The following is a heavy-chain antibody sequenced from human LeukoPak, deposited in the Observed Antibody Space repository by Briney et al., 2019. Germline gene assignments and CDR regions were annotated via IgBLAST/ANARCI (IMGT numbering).Heavy chain of an antibody. CDR3: ATLRVATPYYFDY. D-gene: IGHD5-12*01. CDR2: IYYSGST. J-gene: IGHJ4*02. CDR1: GGSISSGDYY. V-gene: IGHV4-30-4*08. Sequence: SQTLSLTCTVSGGSISSGDYYWSWIRQPPGKGLEWIGYIYYSGSTYYNPSLKSRVTISVDTTKNQFSLKLSSVTAADTAVYYCATLRVATPYYFDYWGQGTLVTVSS.